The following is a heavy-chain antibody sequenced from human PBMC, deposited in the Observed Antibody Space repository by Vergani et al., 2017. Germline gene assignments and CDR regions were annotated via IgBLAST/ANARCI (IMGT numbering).Heavy chain of an antibody. V-gene: IGHV4-34*01. CDR2: INHSGST. J-gene: IGHJ1*01. CDR3: ARMGYGRSYYRAEYFQH. Sequence: QVQLQQWGAGLLKPSETLSLTCAVYGGSFSGYYWSWIRQPPGKGLEWIGEINHSGSTNYNPSLKSRVTMSLDTSKNQFSLRLSSVTAADTAVYYCARMGYGRSYYRAEYFQHWGQGTLVTVSS. CDR1: GGSFSGYY. D-gene: IGHD1-26*01.